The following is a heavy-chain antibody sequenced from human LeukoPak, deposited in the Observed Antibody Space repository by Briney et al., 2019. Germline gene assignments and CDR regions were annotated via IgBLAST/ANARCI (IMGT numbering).Heavy chain of an antibody. CDR3: AKDTLDTSGYCFDY. CDR1: GFTFSNYA. D-gene: IGHD3-22*01. J-gene: IGHJ4*02. CDR2: ISGSGRNT. Sequence: PGGSLRLSCAASGFTFSNYAMTWVRQAPGKGLEWVSVISGSGRNTDYADSVKGRFTISRDNSKNTLSLQMNSLRAEDTAVYYCAKDTLDTSGYCFDYWGQGTLVTVSS. V-gene: IGHV3-23*01.